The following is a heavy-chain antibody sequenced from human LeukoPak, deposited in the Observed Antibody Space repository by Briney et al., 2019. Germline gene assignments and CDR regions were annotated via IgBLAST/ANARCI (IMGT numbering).Heavy chain of an antibody. CDR1: GYTFTGYY. V-gene: IGHV1-2*02. CDR2: INPNTWET. D-gene: IGHD1-14*01. Sequence: AVPVSFMCCGYTFTGYYIHYVRQALGQGLDGMGCINPNTWETKYAQRFQGRLTMNRDTSINTHYMELNKLTSGDTHVYYCARQSIRNFAYWGQGPRVTVSS. CDR3: ARQSIRNFAY. J-gene: IGHJ4*02.